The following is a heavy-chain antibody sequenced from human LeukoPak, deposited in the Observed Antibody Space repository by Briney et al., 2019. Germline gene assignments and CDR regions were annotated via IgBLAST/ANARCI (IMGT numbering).Heavy chain of an antibody. CDR2: IYYSGST. Sequence: SETLSLTCTVSGGSISSYYWSWIRQPPGKGLEWIGYIYYSGSTNYNPSLKSRVTISVDTSKNQFSLKLSSVTAADTAVYYYARVAYYYDSSGCYPAAGCAFDIWGQGTMVTVSS. D-gene: IGHD3-22*01. CDR1: GGSISSYY. CDR3: ARVAYYYDSSGCYPAAGCAFDI. V-gene: IGHV4-59*01. J-gene: IGHJ3*02.